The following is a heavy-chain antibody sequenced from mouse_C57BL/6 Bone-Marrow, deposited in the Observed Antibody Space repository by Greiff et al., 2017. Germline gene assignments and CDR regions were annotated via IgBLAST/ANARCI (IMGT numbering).Heavy chain of an antibody. Sequence: QVQLQQPGAELVKPGASVKLSCKASGYTFTSYWMHWVKQRPGQGLEWIGMIHPNSGSTNYNQKFKGKATLTVDKSSSTAYMQLSSLTSEDSAVYYCAIPNYSNYECAMDYWGQGTSVTVSS. V-gene: IGHV1-64*01. CDR3: AIPNYSNYECAMDY. CDR2: IHPNSGST. J-gene: IGHJ4*01. D-gene: IGHD2-5*01. CDR1: GYTFTSYW.